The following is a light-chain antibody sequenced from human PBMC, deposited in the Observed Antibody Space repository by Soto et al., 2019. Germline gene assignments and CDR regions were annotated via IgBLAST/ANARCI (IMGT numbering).Light chain of an antibody. CDR2: EVS. J-gene: IGLJ2*01. V-gene: IGLV2-14*01. Sequence: QSALTQSASVSGSPGQSITISCTGTSSDIGGYNYVSWYQQHPDKAPKLMIFEVSNRTSGVSNRFSGSKSGNTASLTISGILPEDEADYYCSSYTTSSTVAFGGGNKRTDL. CDR1: SSDIGGYNY. CDR3: SSYTTSSTVA.